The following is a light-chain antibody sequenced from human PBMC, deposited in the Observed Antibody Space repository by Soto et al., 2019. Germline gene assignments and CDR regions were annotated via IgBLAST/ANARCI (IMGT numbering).Light chain of an antibody. V-gene: IGLV2-14*01. CDR1: SSDVGAYNY. CDR3: SSNKTSRAYG. J-gene: IGLJ1*01. CDR2: EVS. Sequence: QSALTQPASVSGSPGQSITISCTGTSSDVGAYNYVSWYQQQSGKAPKLMIHEVSNRPSGVSNRFSGSKSGNTATLTISGLQGEDEAGYYLSSNKTSRAYGFGIGTKVTVL.